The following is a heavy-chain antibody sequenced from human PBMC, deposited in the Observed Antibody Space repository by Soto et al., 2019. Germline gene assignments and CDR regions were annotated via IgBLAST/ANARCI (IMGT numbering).Heavy chain of an antibody. CDR3: AKGPQGAAAADYYYMDV. Sequence: PGGSLRLSCAASTFTFSSYAMSWVRQAPGKGLECFSVISGSCFTTYYADSVKGRFTISRDNSKNTLYLQMSSLRADDTAVYYCAKGPQGAAAADYYYMDVWGKGTTVTVSS. J-gene: IGHJ6*03. CDR2: ISGSCFTT. CDR1: TFTFSSYA. V-gene: IGHV3-23*01. D-gene: IGHD6-13*01.